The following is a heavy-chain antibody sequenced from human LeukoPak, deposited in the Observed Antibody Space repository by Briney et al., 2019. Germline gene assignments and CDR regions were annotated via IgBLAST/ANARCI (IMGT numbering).Heavy chain of an antibody. J-gene: IGHJ3*02. CDR2: IYDGGST. D-gene: IGHD1-26*01. CDR3: ARRGPGSYGRNDAFDI. Sequence: PSETLSLTCTVSGGSISGYTWSWIRQPPGKGLEWIGYIYDGGSTNYNPSLKSRVTISVDTSKNQFSLKLSSVTAADTAVYYCARRGPGSYGRNDAFDIWGQGTKVTVSS. V-gene: IGHV4-59*08. CDR1: GGSISGYT.